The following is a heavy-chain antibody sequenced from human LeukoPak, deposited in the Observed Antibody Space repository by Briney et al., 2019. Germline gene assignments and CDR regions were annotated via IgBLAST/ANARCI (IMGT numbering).Heavy chain of an antibody. D-gene: IGHD6-13*01. CDR1: GGSISSHY. J-gene: IGHJ4*02. Sequence: SETLSLTCTVSGGSISSHYWSWIRQPPGKGLVWLGYIYYSGSTNYNPSLKSRVTISVDTSKNQFSLKLSSVTAADTAVYYCGAGIAAAAADYWGQGTLVTVSS. CDR2: IYYSGST. V-gene: IGHV4-59*11. CDR3: GAGIAAAAADY.